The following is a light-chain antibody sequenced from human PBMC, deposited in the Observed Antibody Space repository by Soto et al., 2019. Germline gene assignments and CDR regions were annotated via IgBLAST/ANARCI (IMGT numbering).Light chain of an antibody. Sequence: EIVLTQSPGSLYLSTGERATLSCRASQSVDSSFFAWYQKKPGQAPRLLIYGASKRATGIPDRFSGSGSGTDFTLTISRLEPEDFAVYYCQQYVSSVTFGQGTKVEIK. V-gene: IGKV3-20*01. CDR3: QQYVSSVT. CDR1: QSVDSSF. J-gene: IGKJ1*01. CDR2: GAS.